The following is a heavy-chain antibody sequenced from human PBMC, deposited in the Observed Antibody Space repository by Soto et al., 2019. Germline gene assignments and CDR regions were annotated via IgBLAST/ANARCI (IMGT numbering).Heavy chain of an antibody. J-gene: IGHJ3*02. Sequence: GESLKISCQGSGYSFTSYWTGWVRQMPGKGLEWLGIIYPGDSNTRYSPSFQGQVTISVDKSISTAYLQWSSLKASDTAMYYCARQRFVYYDILTGVGATDACDIWGQGTMVTVSS. CDR3: ARQRFVYYDILTGVGATDACDI. CDR2: IYPGDSNT. V-gene: IGHV5-51*01. CDR1: GYSFTSYW. D-gene: IGHD3-9*01.